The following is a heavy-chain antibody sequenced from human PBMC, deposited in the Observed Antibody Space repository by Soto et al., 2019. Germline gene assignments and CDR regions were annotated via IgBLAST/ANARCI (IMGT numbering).Heavy chain of an antibody. CDR3: ARDYSKKGFDN. Sequence: QVQLVESGGGLVKPGGSLSISCTASGFALVDYMSWIRLAPGKGLESVSYISGSGAYTTYADSVRGRFTISRDNAKNSLYLQMNNLRAEDTAVYYCARDYSKKGFDNWGQGTLVTVSS. D-gene: IGHD5-18*01. J-gene: IGHJ4*02. CDR2: ISGSGAYT. CDR1: GFALVDY. V-gene: IGHV3-11*05.